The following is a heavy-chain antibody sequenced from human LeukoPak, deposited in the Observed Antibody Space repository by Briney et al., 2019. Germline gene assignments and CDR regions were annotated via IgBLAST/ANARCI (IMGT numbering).Heavy chain of an antibody. CDR3: AKVRPQMWPRYYFDY. V-gene: IGHV3-53*01. Sequence: GGSLRLSCAASGFTVSSNYMGWVRQAPGKGLEWVSVIYSGGSTYYADSVKGRFTISRDNSKNTLYLQMNSLRAEDTAVYYCAKVRPQMWPRYYFDYWGQGTLVIVSS. J-gene: IGHJ4*02. D-gene: IGHD2-21*01. CDR2: IYSGGST. CDR1: GFTVSSNY.